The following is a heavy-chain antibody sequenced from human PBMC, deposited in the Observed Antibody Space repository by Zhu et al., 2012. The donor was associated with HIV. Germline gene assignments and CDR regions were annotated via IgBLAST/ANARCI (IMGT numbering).Heavy chain of an antibody. D-gene: IGHD3-3*01. Sequence: QVQLVQSGAVIKTPGSSVKISCRASGYNFRDYSIHWVRLIPDKGFEWIGWIKPLWGAVSYARQLQGRVSMTRQLSQDPDDPDWGVAYMEFSGLTARRHGRIIFVSGEGPVIIAEYLSLDNTWGQGTVVVVSS. CDR2: IKPLWGAV. CDR1: GYNFRDYS. J-gene: IGHJ1*01. V-gene: IGHV1-2*02. CDR3: RHGRIIFVSGEGPVIIAEYLSLDNT.